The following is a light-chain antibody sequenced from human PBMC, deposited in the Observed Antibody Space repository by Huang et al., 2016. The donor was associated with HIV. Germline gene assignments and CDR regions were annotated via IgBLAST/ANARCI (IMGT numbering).Light chain of an antibody. CDR1: QSVNTN. CDR3: QQYNKWPPEYT. J-gene: IGKJ2*01. Sequence: MLSHFPATLAAFPAERVTLSCGASQSVNTNLAWYQQKPGQPPRVLIYAASTRATGVPARFGGSGSGTEFTLTIGSLQSDDFAVYYCQQYNKWPPEYTFGQGTRLEIK. CDR2: AAS. V-gene: IGKV3-15*01.